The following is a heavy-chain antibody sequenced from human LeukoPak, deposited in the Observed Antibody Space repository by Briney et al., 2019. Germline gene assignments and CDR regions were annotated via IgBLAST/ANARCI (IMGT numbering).Heavy chain of an antibody. CDR1: GFTFSDYY. V-gene: IGHV3-11*04. CDR3: ARDLLTTVTPV. J-gene: IGHJ4*02. CDR2: ISGSGSTI. D-gene: IGHD4-11*01. Sequence: PGGSLRLSCAASGFTFSDYYMSWIRQAPGEGLEWVSYISGSGSTIYDADSVKGRFTISRDNAKNSLYLQMNSLRAEDTAVYYCARDLLTTVTPVWGQGTLVTVSS.